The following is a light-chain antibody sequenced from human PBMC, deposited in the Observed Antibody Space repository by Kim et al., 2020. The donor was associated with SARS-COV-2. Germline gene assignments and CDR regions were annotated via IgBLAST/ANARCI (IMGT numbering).Light chain of an antibody. J-gene: IGKJ2*01. CDR1: QSISSY. CDR2: AAS. V-gene: IGKV1-39*01. Sequence: DIQMTQSPSSLSASVGDRVTITCRASQSISSYLNWYQQKPGKAPKLLIYAASSLQSGVPSRFSGSGSGTDFTLTISSLQPEDFATYYCTQCYTPPHPFWQGTKLQI. CDR3: TQCYTPPHP.